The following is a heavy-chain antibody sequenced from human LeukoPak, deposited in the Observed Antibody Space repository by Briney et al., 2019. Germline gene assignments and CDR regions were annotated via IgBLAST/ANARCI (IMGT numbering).Heavy chain of an antibody. CDR2: ISSSSSSAI. V-gene: IGHV3-48*01. Sequence: GSLRLSCAASGFTFSSYGINWVRQTPGKGLEWVSYISSSSSSAINYADSVRGRFTISRDNAKNSLYLQMNSLRPEDTAVYYCARGGAARPDYWGQGTLVTVSS. D-gene: IGHD6-6*01. CDR3: ARGGAARPDY. J-gene: IGHJ4*02. CDR1: GFTFSSYG.